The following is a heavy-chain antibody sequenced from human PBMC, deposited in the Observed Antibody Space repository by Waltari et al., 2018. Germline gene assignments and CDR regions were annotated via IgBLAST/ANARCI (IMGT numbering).Heavy chain of an antibody. Sequence: QVQLVESGGGVVQPGRSLRLACAASEFTFSYYAMPWVRQAPGKGLEWVAVISYNERNIYYVDSVKGRFAISRDNSKKMLDLQMNSLRAEDTAVYYCARDYCDRTNCHGMDVWGQGTTVTVSS. V-gene: IGHV3-30*09. J-gene: IGHJ6*02. CDR3: ARDYCDRTNCHGMDV. CDR1: EFTFSYYA. CDR2: ISYNERNI. D-gene: IGHD3-22*01.